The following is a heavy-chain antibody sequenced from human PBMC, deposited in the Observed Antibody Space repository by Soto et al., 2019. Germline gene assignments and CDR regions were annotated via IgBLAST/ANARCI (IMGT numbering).Heavy chain of an antibody. Sequence: QVQLVESGGGVVQPGRSLRLSCAASGFTFNNYGMHWVRQAPGKGLEWVAVIWNDGNGYYYANSVKGRFSISRDNSKNTLNLQMSSLRVEDTAVYYCARRQISPPTRGAASARGGMDVWGQGTTVTVSS. CDR1: GFTFNNYG. CDR2: IWNDGNGY. V-gene: IGHV3-33*01. CDR3: ARRQISPPTRGAASARGGMDV. J-gene: IGHJ6*02. D-gene: IGHD6-13*01.